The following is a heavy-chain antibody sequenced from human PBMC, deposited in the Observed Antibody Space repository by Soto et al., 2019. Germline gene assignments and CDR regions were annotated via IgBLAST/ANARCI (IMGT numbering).Heavy chain of an antibody. Sequence: PSETLSLTCTVSGGSIRSSSYYWGWIRQPPGKGLEWIGSIYYSGSTYYNPSLKSRVTISVDTSKNQFSLKLSSVTAADTAVYYCARQPAAYYMDVWGKGTTVTVSS. CDR3: ARQPAAYYMDV. J-gene: IGHJ6*03. CDR2: IYYSGST. D-gene: IGHD6-25*01. V-gene: IGHV4-39*01. CDR1: GGSIRSSSYY.